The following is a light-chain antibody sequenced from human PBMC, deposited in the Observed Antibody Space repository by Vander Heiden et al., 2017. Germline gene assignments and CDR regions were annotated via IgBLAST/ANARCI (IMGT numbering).Light chain of an antibody. CDR1: QSVSSY. CDR3: QQPNL. J-gene: IGKJ4*01. CDR2: EAS. Sequence: EIVLTQSPATLSLSPGERATLSCRASQSVSSYLAWDQQKPGQAPRLLIYEASNRATGIPARFSGSGSGTDFTLTISSLEPEDFAGYDGQQPNLFGGGTKVEIK. V-gene: IGKV3-11*01.